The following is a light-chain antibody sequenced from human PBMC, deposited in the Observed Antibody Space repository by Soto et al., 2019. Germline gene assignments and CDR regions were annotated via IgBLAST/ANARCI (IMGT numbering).Light chain of an antibody. CDR2: GSS. CDR3: QHSYDILWT. CDR1: QSISRN. Sequence: DIQMTQSPSSLSASVGDRVTITCRASQSISRNLNWYQQKPGKAPNLLIFGSSTLQAGVPSMFTGSGSGTDFTLTISSLQPEDFATYYCQHSYDILWTFGQGTNVEIK. J-gene: IGKJ1*01. V-gene: IGKV1-39*01.